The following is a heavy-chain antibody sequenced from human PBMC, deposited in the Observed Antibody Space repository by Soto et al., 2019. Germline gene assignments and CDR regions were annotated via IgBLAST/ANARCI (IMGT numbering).Heavy chain of an antibody. CDR2: IYYSGST. CDR3: AREPEYCSGGSCRAENWFDP. V-gene: IGHV4-31*03. CDR1: GGSISSGGYY. Sequence: KTSETLSLTCTVSGGSISSGGYYWSWIRQHPGKGLEWIGYIYYSGSTYYNPSLKSRVTISVDTSKNQFSLKLSSVTAADTAVYYCAREPEYCSGGSCRAENWFDPWGQGTLVTVSP. D-gene: IGHD2-15*01. J-gene: IGHJ5*02.